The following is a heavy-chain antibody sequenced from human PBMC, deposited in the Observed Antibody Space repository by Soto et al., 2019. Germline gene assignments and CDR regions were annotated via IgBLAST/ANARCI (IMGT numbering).Heavy chain of an antibody. CDR2: LSHDGGNT. Sequence: EVEMLASGGGVVQPGESLRLSCVVPDFSFTSYAMTWVRLAPGKGLQWVAALSHDGGNTYYRDSVRGRFTISRDNSKNTLYLQMNSLKGEDTAIYYCAKQTGTWVDSAIDFWGLGTQVTVSS. J-gene: IGHJ4*02. D-gene: IGHD3-9*01. CDR1: DFSFTSYA. V-gene: IGHV3-23*01. CDR3: AKQTGTWVDSAIDF.